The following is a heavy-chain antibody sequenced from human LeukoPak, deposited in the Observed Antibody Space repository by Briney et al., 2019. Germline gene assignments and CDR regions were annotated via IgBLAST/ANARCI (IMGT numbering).Heavy chain of an antibody. D-gene: IGHD1-26*01. CDR1: GFTFSSYA. CDR3: ARDYLMGGTTGKAFDI. Sequence: PGGSLRLSCAASGFTFSSYAMSWVRQAPGKGLEWVAVISYDGNIRYYTDSVKGRFTISRDNSKNTLYLQMNSLRAEGTAVYYCARDYLMGGTTGKAFDIWGQGTMVTISS. J-gene: IGHJ3*02. CDR2: ISYDGNIR. V-gene: IGHV3-30*04.